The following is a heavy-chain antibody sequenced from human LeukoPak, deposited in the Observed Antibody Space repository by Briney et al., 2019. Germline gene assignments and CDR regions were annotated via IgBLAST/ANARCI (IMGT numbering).Heavy chain of an antibody. D-gene: IGHD3-16*02. J-gene: IGHJ4*02. CDR1: GGSFSGYY. V-gene: IGHV4-34*01. Sequence: PSETLSLTCAVYGGSFSGYYWSWIRQPPGKGLEWIGEINHSGSTNYNPSLKSRVTMSVDTSKNQFSLKLSSVTAADTAVYYCARGSDYDYVWGSYRPKKTIDYWGQGTLVTVSS. CDR2: INHSGST. CDR3: ARGSDYDYVWGSYRPKKTIDY.